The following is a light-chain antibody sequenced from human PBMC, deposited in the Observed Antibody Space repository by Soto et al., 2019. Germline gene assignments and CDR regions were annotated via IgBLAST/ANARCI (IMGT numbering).Light chain of an antibody. J-gene: IGKJ1*01. CDR3: QQYGSSPPKT. CDR2: GAS. V-gene: IGKV3-20*01. Sequence: EIVLTQSPATLSLSPGERATLSCRASQSVSSYLAWYQQKPGQAPRLLLYGASTRATGIPDRFSGSGSGTEFTLTISRLEPEDLAVYYCQQYGSSPPKTFGQGTKVDIK. CDR1: QSVSSY.